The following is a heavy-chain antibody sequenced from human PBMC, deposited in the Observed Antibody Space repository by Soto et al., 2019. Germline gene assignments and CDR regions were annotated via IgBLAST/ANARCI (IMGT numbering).Heavy chain of an antibody. CDR1: GGSISSYY. Sequence: SETLSLTCTFSGGSISSYYWSWIRQPPGKGLEWIGCIYYSGSTNYNPSLKSRVTISVDTSKNQFSLKLSSVTAADTAVYYCARGSTIFGVILTWGQGTLVTVSS. V-gene: IGHV4-59*01. J-gene: IGHJ4*02. CDR2: IYYSGST. D-gene: IGHD3-3*01. CDR3: ARGSTIFGVILT.